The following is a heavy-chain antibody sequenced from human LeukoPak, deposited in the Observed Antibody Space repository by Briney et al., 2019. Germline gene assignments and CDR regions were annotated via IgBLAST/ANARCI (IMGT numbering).Heavy chain of an antibody. Sequence: SETLSLTCTVSGGSISSYYWGWIRQTPGKGLEWIGNIYHSCHIYYNPSLKSRVTISLDTSKNQFSLKLSSVTAADTAVYYCARVEGTMGWSEHFLHWGQGTLVTVSS. J-gene: IGHJ1*01. D-gene: IGHD1-7*01. CDR2: IYHSCHI. CDR1: GGSISSYY. CDR3: ARVEGTMGWSEHFLH. V-gene: IGHV4-59*04.